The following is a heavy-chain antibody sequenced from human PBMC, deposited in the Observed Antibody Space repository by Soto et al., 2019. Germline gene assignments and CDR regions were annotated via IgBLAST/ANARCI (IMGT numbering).Heavy chain of an antibody. CDR3: AREPVVVATTPHWYFDL. V-gene: IGHV1-3*01. CDR2: INPGNGNT. CDR1: GYTFINYA. Sequence: QVQLVQSGAEVKKPGASVKVSCKASGYTFINYAMHWVRQAPGQRLEWMGWINPGNGNTKYSQKFQGRVTITRDTSASTAYMELSSLRSEDTAVYYCAREPVVVATTPHWYFDLWGRGTLVTVSS. D-gene: IGHD2-15*01. J-gene: IGHJ2*01.